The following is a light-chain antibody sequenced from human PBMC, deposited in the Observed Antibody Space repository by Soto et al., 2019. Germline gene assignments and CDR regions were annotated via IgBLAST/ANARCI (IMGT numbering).Light chain of an antibody. CDR1: QSVDRY. J-gene: IGKJ1*01. CDR3: QQYKDYTWT. V-gene: IGKV1-5*01. CDR2: DAS. Sequence: IQMTQSPSTLSASVGDRVSITCRASQSVDRYLAWYQQKPGKAPHLLIYDASSLESGVPSRFSGSGSGTEFTLTISSLQPDDFTTFYCQQYKDYTWTFGQGTKV.